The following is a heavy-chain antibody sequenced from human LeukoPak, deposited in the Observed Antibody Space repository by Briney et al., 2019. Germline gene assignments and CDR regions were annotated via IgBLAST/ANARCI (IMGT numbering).Heavy chain of an antibody. J-gene: IGHJ6*03. CDR2: ISSSSSYI. V-gene: IGHV3-21*01. Sequence: GGSLRLSCAASGFTFRSYSMNWVRQAPGKGLEWVSSISSSSSYIYYADSVKGRFTISRDNAKNSLYLQMNSLRAEDTAVYYCARASRGNYYYYYYMDVWGKGATVTVSS. D-gene: IGHD6-19*01. CDR1: GFTFRSYS. CDR3: ARASRGNYYYYYYMDV.